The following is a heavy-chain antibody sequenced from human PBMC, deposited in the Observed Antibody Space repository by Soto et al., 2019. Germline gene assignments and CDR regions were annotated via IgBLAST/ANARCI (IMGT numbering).Heavy chain of an antibody. J-gene: IGHJ4*02. CDR2: ISSSGSTI. Sequence: PGGSLRLSCAASGFTFSDYYMSWIRQAPGKGLEWVSYISSSGSTIYYADSVKGRFTISRDNAKNSLYLQMNSLRAEDTAVYYCARGVPSRRITMVRGVKRGYYFDYWGQGTLVTVSS. CDR3: ARGVPSRRITMVRGVKRGYYFDY. CDR1: GFTFSDYY. D-gene: IGHD3-10*01. V-gene: IGHV3-11*01.